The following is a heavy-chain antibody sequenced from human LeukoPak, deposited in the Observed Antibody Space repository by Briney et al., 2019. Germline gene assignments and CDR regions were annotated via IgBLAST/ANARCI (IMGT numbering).Heavy chain of an antibody. D-gene: IGHD6-25*01. Sequence: SETLSLTCTVSGGSTNSYYWTWIRQPPGRGLEWIACIYYNGITNYKSSLESRLTISVDTSKNQFSLRLRSVTAADTAVYYCARQNPPGSKKGWFDPWGQGTLVTVSS. CDR1: GGSTNSYY. CDR2: IYYNGIT. J-gene: IGHJ5*02. CDR3: ARQNPPGSKKGWFDP. V-gene: IGHV4-59*08.